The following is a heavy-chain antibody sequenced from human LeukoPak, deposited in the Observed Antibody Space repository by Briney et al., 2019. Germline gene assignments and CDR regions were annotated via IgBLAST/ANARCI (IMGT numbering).Heavy chain of an antibody. Sequence: PGGSLRLSCAASGFTFSSYAMHWVRQAPGKGLEYVSAISSNGGSTYYANSVKGRFTISRDNSKNTLYLQMGSLRAEDMAVYYCARPATYYDSSSYFQHWGQGTLVTVSS. D-gene: IGHD3-22*01. CDR2: ISSNGGST. J-gene: IGHJ1*01. V-gene: IGHV3-64*01. CDR3: ARPATYYDSSSYFQH. CDR1: GFTFSSYA.